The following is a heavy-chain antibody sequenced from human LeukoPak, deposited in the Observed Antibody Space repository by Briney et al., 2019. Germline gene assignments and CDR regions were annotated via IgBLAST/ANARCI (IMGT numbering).Heavy chain of an antibody. CDR2: INPNSGGT. CDR3: ARGVRGVSYYYYYYMDV. D-gene: IGHD3-10*01. J-gene: IGHJ6*03. CDR1: GYTFTGYY. V-gene: IGHV1-2*06. Sequence: ASVKVSCKASGYTFTGYYMHWVRQAPGQGLEWMGRINPNSGGTNYAQKFQGRVTMTRDTSISTAYMELSRLRSDDTAVYYCARGVRGVSYYYYYYMDVWGKGPRSPSP.